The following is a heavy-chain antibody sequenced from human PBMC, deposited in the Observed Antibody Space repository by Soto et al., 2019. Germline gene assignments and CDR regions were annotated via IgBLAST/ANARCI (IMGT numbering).Heavy chain of an antibody. V-gene: IGHV3-7*05. D-gene: IGHD6-13*01. Sequence: EVQLEESGGGLVQPGGSLRLSCAASGFTLSAYWMTWVRQAPGKGLEWVANIKRDGSKKSYLDSVRGRFTISRDNVGNSLYLQMDSLGADDTALYYCARAVSPRRSSWYLDDFDIWGQGTMVPVSS. CDR1: GFTLSAYW. J-gene: IGHJ3*02. CDR2: IKRDGSKK. CDR3: ARAVSPRRSSWYLDDFDI.